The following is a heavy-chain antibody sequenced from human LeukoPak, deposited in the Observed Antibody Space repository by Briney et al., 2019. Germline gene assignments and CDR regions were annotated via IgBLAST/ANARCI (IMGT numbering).Heavy chain of an antibody. V-gene: IGHV5-51*01. CDR3: ARQEYCSGGSCYTWFDP. CDR1: GYSINNYW. D-gene: IGHD2-15*01. J-gene: IGHJ5*02. CDR2: IYPADSEI. Sequence: GESLQISCKGSGYSINNYWIGWVRQMPGKGLEWMGIIYPADSEIRYSPSFQGQVTISADKSISTAYLQWSSLKASDTAMYYCARQEYCSGGSCYTWFDPWGQGTLVIVSS.